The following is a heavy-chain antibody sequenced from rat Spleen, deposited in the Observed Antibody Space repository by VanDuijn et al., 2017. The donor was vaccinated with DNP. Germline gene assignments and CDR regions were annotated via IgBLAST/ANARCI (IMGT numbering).Heavy chain of an antibody. D-gene: IGHD4-3*01. Sequence: EVQLVESGGGLVQPGRSLKLSCAASGFTFSAYYMAWIRQAPTKGLEWVAYIRYDGGTTKYEDSVKGRFTISRDNAKNTLYLQMNSLRSEDMATYYCARWNSGHFDYWGQGVMVPVSS. V-gene: IGHV5-22*01. J-gene: IGHJ2*01. CDR2: IRYDGGTT. CDR3: ARWNSGHFDY. CDR1: GFTFSAYY.